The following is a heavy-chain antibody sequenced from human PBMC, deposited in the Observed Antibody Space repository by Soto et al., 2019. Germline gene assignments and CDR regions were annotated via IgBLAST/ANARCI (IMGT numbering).Heavy chain of an antibody. CDR2: INHSGST. V-gene: IGHV4-34*01. CDR1: GVSFSSYY. J-gene: IGHJ4*02. Sequence: PPENRALTIPVYGVSFSSYYLTWIPPRAGKGVEWMGEINHSGSTNYHPSLKSRVNISVDTSKNQFSLKLSSVTAADTAVYYCARVVSSGYSGHFEFWGQGTRVTVS. CDR3: ARVVSSGYSGHFEF. D-gene: IGHD3-22*01.